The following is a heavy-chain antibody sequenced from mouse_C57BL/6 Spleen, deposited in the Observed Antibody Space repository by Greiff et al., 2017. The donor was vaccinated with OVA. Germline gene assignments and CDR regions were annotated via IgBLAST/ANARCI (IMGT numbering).Heavy chain of an antibody. D-gene: IGHD1-1*01. V-gene: IGHV1-54*01. Sequence: QVQLKQSGAELVRPGTSVKVSCKASGYAFTNYLIEWVKQRPGQGLEWIGVINPGSGGTNYNEKFKGKATLTADKSSSTAYMQLSSLTSEDSAVYFCARGITTVVGVDYWGQGTTLTVSS. CDR2: INPGSGGT. J-gene: IGHJ2*01. CDR3: ARGITTVVGVDY. CDR1: GYAFTNYL.